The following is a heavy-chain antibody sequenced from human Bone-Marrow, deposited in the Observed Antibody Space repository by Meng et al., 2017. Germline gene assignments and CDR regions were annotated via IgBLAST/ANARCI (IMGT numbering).Heavy chain of an antibody. Sequence: VGSGGNLVEPGGSLRLSCSGFGFTFSNAWMSWVRQAPGKGLEWVGRIKSKTDGETADYAAPVKGRFTISRDDSQNTLYLQMNSLKTEDTAVYYCAKGGAVNWFDPWGQGTLVTVSS. CDR2: IKSKTDGETA. D-gene: IGHD1-26*01. CDR3: AKGGAVNWFDP. J-gene: IGHJ5*02. CDR1: GFTFSNAW. V-gene: IGHV3-15*01.